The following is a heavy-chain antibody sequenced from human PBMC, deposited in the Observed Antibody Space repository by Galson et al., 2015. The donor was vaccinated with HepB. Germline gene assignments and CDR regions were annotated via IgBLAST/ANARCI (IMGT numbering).Heavy chain of an antibody. CDR3: AKLFGVTADY. Sequence: QSGAEMKKPGESLKISCEGSGYIFTTSWIGWVRQMPGKGLAWMGIIYPGDSDTRYSSSFQGQVTISADKSISTAYLQWSGLKASDTAMYYCAKLFGVTADYWGQGTLVTVSS. J-gene: IGHJ4*02. CDR2: IYPGDSDT. CDR1: GYIFTTSW. V-gene: IGHV5-51*01. D-gene: IGHD3-3*01.